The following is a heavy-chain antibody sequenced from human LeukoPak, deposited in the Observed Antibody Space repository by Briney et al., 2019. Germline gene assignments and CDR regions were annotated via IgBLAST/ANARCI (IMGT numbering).Heavy chain of an antibody. D-gene: IGHD2-2*01. V-gene: IGHV1-46*01. J-gene: IGHJ6*02. CDR3: SRGCRVVPGVHNVGMTSYYNGMDV. CDR1: GYTFTSYY. Sequence: ASVKVSCKPSGYTFTSYYMHWVRQAPGKGLEWMGIIKPSSGDTSNAQTFQGRVTTIRATATSTVYMEVVSLRPEDTAVYYCSRGCRVVPGVHNVGMTSYYNGMDVWGQGTTVTVSS. CDR2: IKPSSGDT.